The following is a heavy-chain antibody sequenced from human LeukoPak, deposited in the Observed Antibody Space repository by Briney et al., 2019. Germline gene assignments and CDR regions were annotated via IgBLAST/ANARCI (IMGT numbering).Heavy chain of an antibody. CDR1: GFTFSSYA. J-gene: IGHJ4*02. V-gene: IGHV3-30*04. CDR2: ISYDGSNK. D-gene: IGHD3-22*01. CDR3: ARGLALVVVTSYFDY. Sequence: PGRSLRLSCAASGFTFSSYAMHWVRQAPGKGLEWVAVISYDGSNKYYADSVKGRFTISRDNSKNTLYLQMNSLRAEDTAVYYCARGLALVVVTSYFDYWGQGTLVTVSS.